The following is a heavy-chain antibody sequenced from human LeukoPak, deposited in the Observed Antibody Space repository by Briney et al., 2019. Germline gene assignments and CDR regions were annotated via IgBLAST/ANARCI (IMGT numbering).Heavy chain of an antibody. V-gene: IGHV1-46*01. J-gene: IGHJ4*02. D-gene: IGHD3-10*01. CDR1: GYTFTNYY. CDR2: INPSGGST. Sequence: ASVKVSCKASGYTFTNYYMHWVRQPPGQGLEWMGIINPSGGSTTYAQKFQGRVTMTRDTSTSTVYMELSGLRSEDTAVYYCARDLHIDGRPEGRDYWGQGTLVTVSS. CDR3: ARDLHIDGRPEGRDY.